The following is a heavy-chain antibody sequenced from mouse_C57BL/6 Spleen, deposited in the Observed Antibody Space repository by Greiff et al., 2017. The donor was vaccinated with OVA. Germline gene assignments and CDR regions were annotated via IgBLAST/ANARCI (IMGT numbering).Heavy chain of an antibody. V-gene: IGHV1-80*01. J-gene: IGHJ1*03. CDR2: IYPGDGDT. CDR3: AREGTGTGYFDV. D-gene: IGHD4-1*01. Sequence: VKLVESGAELVKPGASVKISCKASGYAFSSYWMNWVKQRPGKGLEWIGQIYPGDGDTNYNGKFKGKATLTADKSSSTAYMQLSSLTSEDSAVYFCAREGTGTGYFDVWGTGTTVTVSS. CDR1: GYAFSSYW.